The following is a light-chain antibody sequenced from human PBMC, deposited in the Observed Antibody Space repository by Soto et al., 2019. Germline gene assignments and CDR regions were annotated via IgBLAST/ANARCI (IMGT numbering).Light chain of an antibody. CDR1: QTVSTNY. CDR3: QQYGSSPRT. CDR2: GEY. Sequence: EIVMTQSPATLSVSPGERATLSCRASQTVSTNYLAWYQQKPGQAPRLLIYGEYKRATGIPDRFSGSGSGTDFTLTISRLEPEDFAVYCCQQYGSSPRTFGQGNKVDIK. V-gene: IGKV3-20*01. J-gene: IGKJ1*01.